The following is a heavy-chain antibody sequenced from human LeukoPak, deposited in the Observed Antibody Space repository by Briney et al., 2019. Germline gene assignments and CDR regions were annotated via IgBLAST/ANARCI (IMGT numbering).Heavy chain of an antibody. CDR2: INPNSGGT. Sequence: ASVKVSCKASGYTFTGYYMHWVRQAPGQGLEWMGWINPNSGGTNYAQKFQGRVTMTRDTSISTAYMDLSRLRSDDTAVYYCARARTGTTSSFYYWGQGTLVTVSS. CDR1: GYTFTGYY. J-gene: IGHJ4*02. V-gene: IGHV1-2*02. CDR3: ARARTGTTSSFYY. D-gene: IGHD1-7*01.